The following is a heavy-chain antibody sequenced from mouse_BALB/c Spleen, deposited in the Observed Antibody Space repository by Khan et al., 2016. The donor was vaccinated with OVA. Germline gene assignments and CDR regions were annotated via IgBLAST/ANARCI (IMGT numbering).Heavy chain of an antibody. Sequence: QVQLKESGPGLVAPSQSLSITCTVSGFSLTSYGVYWVRQPPGKGLEWLGIIWAGGSTNYNSALMSRLSISKDNSKSQVFLKMNSLQTVDTAIYYCVRDDGAGNDAIDYWGRGTSVTVSS. V-gene: IGHV2-9*02. CDR2: IWAGGST. D-gene: IGHD2-1*01. CDR3: VRDDGAGNDAIDY. CDR1: GFSLTSYG. J-gene: IGHJ4*01.